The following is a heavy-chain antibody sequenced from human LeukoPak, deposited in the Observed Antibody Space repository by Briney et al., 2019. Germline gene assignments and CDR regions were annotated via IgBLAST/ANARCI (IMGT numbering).Heavy chain of an antibody. J-gene: IGHJ4*02. V-gene: IGHV3-9*01. CDR3: AKDLPSSVWSHFES. CDR1: GFSFDFYA. CDR2: ITWDSGHI. D-gene: IGHD6-19*01. Sequence: GGSLRLSCAASGFSFDFYAMHWVRQIPGKGLGWVSGITWDSGHIGYAESVRGRFTISRDNAKSSLYLQMDSLRPEDTALYFCAKDLPSSVWSHFESWGQGTRVTVSS.